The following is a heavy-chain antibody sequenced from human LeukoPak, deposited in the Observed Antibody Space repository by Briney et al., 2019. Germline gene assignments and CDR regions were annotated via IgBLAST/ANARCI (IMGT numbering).Heavy chain of an antibody. J-gene: IGHJ6*02. CDR3: ACSGYYYYGMDV. Sequence: SETLSLTCTVSGGSISGYYWSWIRQPPGKGLEWIGNIYYSGSTNYNPSLKSRVTISVDTSKNQFSLKLSSVTAADTAVYYCACSGYYYYGMDVWGQGTTVTVSS. D-gene: IGHD3-22*01. CDR1: GGSISGYY. CDR2: IYYSGST. V-gene: IGHV4-59*01.